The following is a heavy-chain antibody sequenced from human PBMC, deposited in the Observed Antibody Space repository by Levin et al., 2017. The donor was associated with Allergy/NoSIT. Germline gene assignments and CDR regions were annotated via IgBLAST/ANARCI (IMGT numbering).Heavy chain of an antibody. D-gene: IGHD3-10*01. J-gene: IGHJ5*02. Sequence: GGSLRLSCAASGFTSSTYSMNWVRQAPGKGLEWIAYIGAIADAIEYAGSVKGRFTIFRDKAKNSVHLQMSSLSGEDTAIYFCARDASGTYRYWFDLWGQGILVTVSS. CDR1: GFTSSTYS. CDR2: IGAIADAI. CDR3: ARDASGTYRYWFDL. V-gene: IGHV3-48*01.